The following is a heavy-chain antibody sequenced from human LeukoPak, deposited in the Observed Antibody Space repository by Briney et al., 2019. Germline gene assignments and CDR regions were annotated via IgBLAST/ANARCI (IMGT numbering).Heavy chain of an antibody. Sequence: GSSVKVSCKAYRGTFSRYAISWVRQAPGQGLEWMGGIIPILGTANYAHKFQGRVTITADESTRTAYRELSSLRSEDTAVYYCASRRYDSSGYGGWAYWYFDLWGRGALVTVSS. D-gene: IGHD3-22*01. V-gene: IGHV1-69*01. CDR2: IIPILGTA. CDR1: RGTFSRYA. CDR3: ASRRYDSSGYGGWAYWYFDL. J-gene: IGHJ2*01.